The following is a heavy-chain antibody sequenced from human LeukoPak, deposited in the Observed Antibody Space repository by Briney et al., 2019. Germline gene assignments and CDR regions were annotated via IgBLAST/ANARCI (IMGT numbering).Heavy chain of an antibody. D-gene: IGHD3-9*01. CDR3: ARALRYFDWSQDY. CDR2: IYSGGST. V-gene: IGHV3-53*01. J-gene: IGHJ4*02. Sequence: GGSLRLSCAASGFTVSSNYMSWVRQAPGKGLEWVSVIYSGGSTYYADSVKGRFTISRDNSKNTLYLQMNSLRAEDTAVYYCARALRYFDWSQDYWGQGTLVTVSS. CDR1: GFTVSSNY.